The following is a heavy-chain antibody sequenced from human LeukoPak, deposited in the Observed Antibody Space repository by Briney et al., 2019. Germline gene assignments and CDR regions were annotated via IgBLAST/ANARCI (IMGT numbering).Heavy chain of an antibody. V-gene: IGHV4-61*01. Sequence: SETLSLTCTVSGYSVSSGYYWGWIRQPPGKGLEWIGYIYYSGSTNYNPSLKSRVTISVDTSRNQFSLKLNSVTAADTAVYYCARETSLVGYSGGLGFNYWGQGTLVTVSS. D-gene: IGHD6-19*01. CDR3: ARETSLVGYSGGLGFNY. CDR2: IYYSGST. J-gene: IGHJ4*02. CDR1: GYSVSSGYY.